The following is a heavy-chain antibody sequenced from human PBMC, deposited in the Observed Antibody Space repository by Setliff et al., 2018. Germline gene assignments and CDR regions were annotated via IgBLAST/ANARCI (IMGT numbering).Heavy chain of an antibody. J-gene: IGHJ4*02. Sequence: PSETLSLTCTVSGGSVSPYFWSWIRQPPGKGLQWIGYIYHNGNTNFNPSLKSRVNMAIDTSKNQFSLKLSSVTAADTAVYYCARVRVVQGYYEFDSWGQGTLVTVSS. V-gene: IGHV4-59*02. CDR2: IYHNGNT. D-gene: IGHD3-16*01. CDR3: ARVRVVQGYYEFDS. CDR1: GGSVSPYF.